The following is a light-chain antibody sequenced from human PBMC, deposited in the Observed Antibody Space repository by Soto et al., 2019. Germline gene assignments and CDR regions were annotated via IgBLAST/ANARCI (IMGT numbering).Light chain of an antibody. Sequence: DIQMTQSPSTLSASVGDRVTITCRASQSISSWLAWYQQKPGKAPKLLIYDASSLESGVPSRFSGSGSGTEFTLTISSLQPDDFATYYCNQSHSYVTFRGGTKV. CDR1: QSISSW. V-gene: IGKV1-5*01. CDR3: NQSHSYVT. J-gene: IGKJ4*01. CDR2: DAS.